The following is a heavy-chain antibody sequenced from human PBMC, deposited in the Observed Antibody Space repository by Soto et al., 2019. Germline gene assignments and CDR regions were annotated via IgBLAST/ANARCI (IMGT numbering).Heavy chain of an antibody. J-gene: IGHJ6*03. Sequence: TLSLTCAVSGGSFSGYYWSWLRQPPGKGLEWIGEINQSGSTNYNPSLMSRVTISVDKSKNQFSLKLTSVAAADSALYYCARGAIFYYYYMDVWGKGTTVTVSS. V-gene: IGHV4-34*01. CDR2: INQSGST. CDR1: GGSFSGYY. CDR3: ARGAIFYYYYMDV. D-gene: IGHD2-21*01.